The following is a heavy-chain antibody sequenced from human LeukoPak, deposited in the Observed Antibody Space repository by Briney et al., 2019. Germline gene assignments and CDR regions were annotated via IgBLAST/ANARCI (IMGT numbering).Heavy chain of an antibody. J-gene: IGHJ3*02. CDR1: GSTFSSYA. Sequence: PGGSLRLSCAASGSTFSSYAMSWVRQAPGKGLEWVSAISGSGGSTYYADSVKGRFTISRDNSKNTLYLQMNSLRAEDTAVYYCAKEPHTYDFWSGSHAFDIWGQGTMVTVSS. CDR3: AKEPHTYDFWSGSHAFDI. V-gene: IGHV3-23*01. CDR2: ISGSGGST. D-gene: IGHD3-3*01.